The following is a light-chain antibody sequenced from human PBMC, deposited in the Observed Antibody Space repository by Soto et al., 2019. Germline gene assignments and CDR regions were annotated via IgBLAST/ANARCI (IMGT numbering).Light chain of an antibody. CDR3: QQYKNWPL. V-gene: IGKV3-15*01. CDR1: QSVSSN. Sequence: EIVFTQSPATLSVSPGERVTLSCRASQSVSSNYIAWCQHKHGQAPRLLIYGASTTATGIPVRFSGSGFGTEFTLTISSLQSEDFAVDYCQQYKNWPLFGQGTRLEIK. J-gene: IGKJ5*01. CDR2: GAS.